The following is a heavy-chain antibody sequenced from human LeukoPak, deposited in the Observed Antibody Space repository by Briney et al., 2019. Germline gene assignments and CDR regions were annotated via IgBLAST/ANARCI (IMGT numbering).Heavy chain of an antibody. CDR2: IYYSGST. Sequence: SETLSLTCTVSGGSISSSSYYWGWIRQPPGKGLEWIGSIYYSGSTYYNPSLKSRVTISVDTSKNQFSLKLSSVTAADTAVYYCARGSGGVYGEAFDIWGQGTMVTVSS. V-gene: IGHV4-39*07. CDR1: GGSISSSSYY. D-gene: IGHD5/OR15-5a*01. J-gene: IGHJ3*02. CDR3: ARGSGGVYGEAFDI.